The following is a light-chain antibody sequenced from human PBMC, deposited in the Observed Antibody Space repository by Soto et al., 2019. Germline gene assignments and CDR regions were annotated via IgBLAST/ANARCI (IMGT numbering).Light chain of an antibody. CDR2: DAS. CDR3: QQRSNWPALT. J-gene: IGKJ4*01. V-gene: IGKV3-11*01. Sequence: EIVMTQSPATLSVSPGERATLSCRASESVSSYLAWYQQKPGQAPRLLIYDASNRATGIPARFSGSGSGTDFTLTISSLEPEDFAVYYCQQRSNWPALTLGGGTKVDIK. CDR1: ESVSSY.